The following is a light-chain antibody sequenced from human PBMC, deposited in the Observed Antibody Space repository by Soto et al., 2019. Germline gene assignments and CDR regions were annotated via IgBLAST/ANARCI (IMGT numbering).Light chain of an antibody. CDR3: QQYGTCPLT. CDR1: QGVSRW. J-gene: IGKJ5*01. V-gene: IGKV1D-16*01. Sequence: DIQVTQTTPSLSASVGDRVTISCRASQGVSRWLAWYQHKPGKAPKSLIYAASTLQSGAPSRISGSGSGSDFILTTSSLLRDDLATYYCQQYGTCPLTFCRGTRLEI. CDR2: AAS.